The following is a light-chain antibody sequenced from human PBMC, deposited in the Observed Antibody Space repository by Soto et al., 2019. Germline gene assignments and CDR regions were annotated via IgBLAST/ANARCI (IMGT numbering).Light chain of an antibody. J-gene: IGLJ1*01. V-gene: IGLV2-8*01. Sequence: QSVLTQPPSASGSPGQSVSIPCTGTGSDVGTYNFVSWYQQHPGKAPKLLIYEVTKRPSGVPDRFSGSKSGNTASLTVSGLQAEDEAEYFCSSYTGDRHFYVFGTGTKVTVL. CDR3: SSYTGDRHFYV. CDR2: EVT. CDR1: GSDVGTYNF.